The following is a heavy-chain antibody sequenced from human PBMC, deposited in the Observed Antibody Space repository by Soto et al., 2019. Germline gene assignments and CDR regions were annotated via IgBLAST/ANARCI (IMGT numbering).Heavy chain of an antibody. CDR2: INHSGST. D-gene: IGHD2-15*01. J-gene: IGHJ2*01. CDR3: ARDLLFFFQGYIDHRDLHAFPTRRSSDL. V-gene: IGHV4-34*01. Sequence: RIGEINHSGSTNYNPSLKSRVTISVDTSKNQFSLKLSSVTAADTVVYYCARDLLFFFQGYIDHRDLHAFPTRRSSDL.